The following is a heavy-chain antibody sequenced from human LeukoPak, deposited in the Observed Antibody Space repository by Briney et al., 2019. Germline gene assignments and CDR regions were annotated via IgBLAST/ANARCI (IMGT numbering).Heavy chain of an antibody. CDR2: ISPDSGRT. Sequence: ASVKVSCKASGYTFTDYYMHWVRQAPGQGLEWIGWISPDSGRTGFAQKFQGRVTMTRDTSISTAYMELSSLRSEDTAVYYCARGVTGRYCSTTSCHWRGWFDPWGQGTLVTVSS. D-gene: IGHD2-2*01. J-gene: IGHJ5*02. CDR1: GYTFTDYY. V-gene: IGHV1-2*02. CDR3: ARGVTGRYCSTTSCHWRGWFDP.